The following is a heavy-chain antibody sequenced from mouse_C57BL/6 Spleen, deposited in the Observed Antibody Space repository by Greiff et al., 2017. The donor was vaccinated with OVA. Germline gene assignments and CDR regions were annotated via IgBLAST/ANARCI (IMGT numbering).Heavy chain of an antibody. D-gene: IGHD2-3*01. CDR3: AKGPYDGYYGDYFDY. J-gene: IGHJ2*01. CDR2: IYPGDGDT. CDR1: GYAFSSSW. Sequence: QVQLQQSGPELVKPGASVKISCKASGYAFSSSWMNWVKQRPGKGLEWIGRIYPGDGDTNYNGKFKGKATLTADKSSSTAYMQLSSLTSEDSAVYFCAKGPYDGYYGDYFDYWGQGTTLTVSS. V-gene: IGHV1-82*01.